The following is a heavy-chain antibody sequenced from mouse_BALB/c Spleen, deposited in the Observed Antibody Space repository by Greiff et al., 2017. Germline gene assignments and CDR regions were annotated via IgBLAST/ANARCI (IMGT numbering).Heavy chain of an antibody. CDR1: GFTFSSYG. Sequence: DVKLVESGGDLVKPGGSLKLSCAASGFTFSSYGMSWVRQTPDKRLEWVATISSGGSYTYYPDSVKGRFTISRDNAKNTLYLQMSSLKSEDTAMYYCARLSDAMDYWGQGTSVTVSS. CDR2: ISSGGSYT. V-gene: IGHV5-6*02. CDR3: ARLSDAMDY. J-gene: IGHJ4*01.